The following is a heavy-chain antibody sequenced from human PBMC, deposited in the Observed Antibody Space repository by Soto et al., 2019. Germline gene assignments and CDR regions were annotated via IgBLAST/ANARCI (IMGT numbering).Heavy chain of an antibody. CDR3: ARGDYDILTGYYYYYGMDV. CDR2: INHSGST. CDR1: GGSFSGYY. D-gene: IGHD3-9*01. Sequence: AESLSRTCAIYGGSFSGYYWSWIRQPPGKGLEWIGEINHSGSTNYNPSLKSRVTISVDTSKNQFSLKLSSVTAADTAVYYCARGDYDILTGYYYYYGMDVWGQGTTVTVSS. J-gene: IGHJ6*02. V-gene: IGHV4-34*01.